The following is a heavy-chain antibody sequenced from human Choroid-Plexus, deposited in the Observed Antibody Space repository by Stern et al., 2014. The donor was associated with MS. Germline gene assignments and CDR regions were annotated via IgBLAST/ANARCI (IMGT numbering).Heavy chain of an antibody. Sequence: QVQLVQSGSELKKPGASVKVSCRASGYNLTTYAINCVRQAPGQGLEWMGWINTKTGNPTFAQGFTGRFVFSLDTSINTAFLQISSLKAEDSALYYCATWGAGSSPPLFYWGRGTLVTVSS. J-gene: IGHJ4*02. CDR2: INTKTGNP. D-gene: IGHD6-6*01. CDR3: ATWGAGSSPPLFY. V-gene: IGHV7-4-1*02. CDR1: GYNLTTYA.